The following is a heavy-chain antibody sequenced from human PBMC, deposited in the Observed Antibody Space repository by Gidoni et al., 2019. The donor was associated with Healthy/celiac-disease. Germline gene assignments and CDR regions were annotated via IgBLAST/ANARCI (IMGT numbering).Heavy chain of an antibody. Sequence: QVQLQQWGAGLLKPSETLSLTCAVYGGSFSGYYWSWIRQPPGKGLEWIGEINHSGSTNYNPSLKSRVTISVDTSKNQFSLKLSSVTAADTAVYYCARGEYYYGSGSPQNWFDPWGQGTLVTVSS. D-gene: IGHD3-10*01. CDR1: GGSFSGYY. CDR3: ARGEYYYGSGSPQNWFDP. J-gene: IGHJ5*02. V-gene: IGHV4-34*01. CDR2: INHSGST.